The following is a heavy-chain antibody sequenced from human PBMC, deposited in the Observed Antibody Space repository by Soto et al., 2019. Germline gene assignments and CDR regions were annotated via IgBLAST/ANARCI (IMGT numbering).Heavy chain of an antibody. CDR3: ARLEAKTDALDV. Sequence: SETLSLTCAVYGGSFSGYYWTWIRQPPGTGLEWIGEINHSGSTNYNPSLKSRVTISVDTSKNQFSLKLSSVTAADTAVYYCARLEAKTDALDVWGQGTTVTVSS. CDR1: GGSFSGYY. J-gene: IGHJ6*02. V-gene: IGHV4-34*01. CDR2: INHSGST. D-gene: IGHD3-16*01.